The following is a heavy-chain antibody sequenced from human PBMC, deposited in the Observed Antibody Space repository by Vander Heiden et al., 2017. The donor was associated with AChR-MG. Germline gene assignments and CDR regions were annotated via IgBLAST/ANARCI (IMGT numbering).Heavy chain of an antibody. CDR2: ISYDGSNK. CDR1: GFTFSSYG. D-gene: IGHD4-17*01. J-gene: IGHJ4*02. Sequence: QVQLVESGGGVVQPGRSLRLSRAAAGFTFSSYGMHWVRQAPGKGLEWVAVISYDGSNKYYADSVKGRFTISRDNSKNTLYLQMNSLRAEDTAVYYCAKGRSYDYGAHGDFDYWGQGTLVTVSS. V-gene: IGHV3-30*18. CDR3: AKGRSYDYGAHGDFDY.